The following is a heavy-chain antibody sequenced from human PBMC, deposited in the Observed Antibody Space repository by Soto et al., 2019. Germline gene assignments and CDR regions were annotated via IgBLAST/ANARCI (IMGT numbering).Heavy chain of an antibody. CDR3: ARGSLTTVTTFDY. D-gene: IGHD4-17*01. J-gene: IGHJ4*02. Sequence: EVQLVESGGGLVQPGGSLRLSCAASGFTFTSYSMDWFRQAPGKGLECVSYISSNSKTIYYADSVKGRFTISRVNAKNSLYLQMNSLRDEDTAVYYCARGSLTTVTTFDYWGQGSLVIVSS. CDR2: ISSNSKTI. V-gene: IGHV3-48*02. CDR1: GFTFTSYS.